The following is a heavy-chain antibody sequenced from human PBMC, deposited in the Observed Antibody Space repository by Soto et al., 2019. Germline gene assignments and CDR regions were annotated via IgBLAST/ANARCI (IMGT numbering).Heavy chain of an antibody. V-gene: IGHV3-30-3*01. J-gene: IGHJ3*02. D-gene: IGHD5-12*01. CDR2: ISYDGSNK. CDR1: GVTFSSYA. Sequence: GGSLRLSCAASGVTFSSYAMHWVRQAPGKGLEWVSVISYDGSNKYYADSVKGRFTISRDNSKNTLYLQMNSLRAEDTAVYYCASTWWLPGSYRVDRAFDIWGQGTMVTVSS. CDR3: ASTWWLPGSYRVDRAFDI.